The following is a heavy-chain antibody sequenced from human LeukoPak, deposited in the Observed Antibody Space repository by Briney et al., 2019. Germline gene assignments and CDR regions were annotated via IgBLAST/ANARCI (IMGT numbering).Heavy chain of an antibody. CDR2: IYHSGST. Sequence: SETLSLTCAVSGGSISSSSWWSWVRQPPGKGLEWIGEIYHSGSTNYNPSLKSRVTISVDKSKNQISLKLTSVTAADTAVYYCARDPPPHDAFDIWGQGTMVTVSS. J-gene: IGHJ3*02. V-gene: IGHV4-4*02. CDR1: GGSISSSSW. CDR3: ARDPPPHDAFDI.